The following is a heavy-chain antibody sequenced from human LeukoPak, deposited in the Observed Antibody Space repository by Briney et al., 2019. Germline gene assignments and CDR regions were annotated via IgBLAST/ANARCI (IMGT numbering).Heavy chain of an antibody. D-gene: IGHD5-18*01. CDR3: ARVRIQLWYAFDV. Sequence: GGSLRLSCAASGFTFSSYWMSWVRQAPGKGLEWVANIKQDGSEKYYVDSVKGRFTISRDNAKNSLYLQMNSLRAEDTAVYYCARVRIQLWYAFDVWGQGTMVTVSS. J-gene: IGHJ3*01. CDR1: GFTFSSYW. V-gene: IGHV3-7*01. CDR2: IKQDGSEK.